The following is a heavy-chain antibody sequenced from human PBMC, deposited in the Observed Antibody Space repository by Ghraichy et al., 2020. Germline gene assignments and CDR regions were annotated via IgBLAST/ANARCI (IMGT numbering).Heavy chain of an antibody. CDR3: ATTAPHSDIVVVVAAMDHFDI. Sequence: ASVKVSCKVSGYTLTELSMHWVRQAPGKGLEWMGGFDPEDGETIYAQKFQGRVTMTEDTSTDTAYMELSSLRSEDTAVYYCATTAPHSDIVVVVAAMDHFDIWGQGTMVTVSS. V-gene: IGHV1-24*01. D-gene: IGHD2-15*01. CDR1: GYTLTELS. J-gene: IGHJ3*02. CDR2: FDPEDGET.